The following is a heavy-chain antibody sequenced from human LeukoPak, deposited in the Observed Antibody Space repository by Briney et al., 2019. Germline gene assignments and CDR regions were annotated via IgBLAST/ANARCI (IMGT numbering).Heavy chain of an antibody. CDR1: GYTFTSYG. D-gene: IGHD6-6*01. Sequence: GASVKVSCKASGYTFTSYGISWVRQAPGQRLEWMGWINAGNGNTKYSQKFQGRVTITRDTSASTAYMELSSLRSEDTAVYYCARMSGSSYYYGMDVWGQGTTVTVSS. CDR3: ARMSGSSYYYGMDV. CDR2: INAGNGNT. J-gene: IGHJ6*02. V-gene: IGHV1-3*01.